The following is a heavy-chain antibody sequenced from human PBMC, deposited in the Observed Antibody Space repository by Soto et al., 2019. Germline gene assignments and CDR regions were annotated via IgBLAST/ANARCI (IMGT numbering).Heavy chain of an antibody. Sequence: GGSLRLSCAASGFTFSNYAMHWVRQAPGKGLEWVAVIWYDGSKKYYVDSVKGRFTISRDNSKNTLYLQMNSLRVDDTAVYYCARDPEMATISIVDNWGQGTLVTVSS. CDR3: ARDPEMATISIVDN. CDR2: IWYDGSKK. D-gene: IGHD5-12*01. CDR1: GFTFSNYA. V-gene: IGHV3-33*01. J-gene: IGHJ4*02.